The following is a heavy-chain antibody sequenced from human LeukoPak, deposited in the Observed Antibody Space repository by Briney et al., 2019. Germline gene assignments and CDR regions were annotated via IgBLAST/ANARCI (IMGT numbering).Heavy chain of an antibody. D-gene: IGHD5-12*01. CDR2: ISFSNSTL. Sequence: GGSLRLSCAASGFNVSYYSMNWVRQAPGKGLEWVSYISFSNSTLYYADSVRGRFTISRDNAKNSLSLQMNSLRAEDTAVYYCAGGGATSFDYWGQGIPVTVSS. V-gene: IGHV3-48*04. J-gene: IGHJ4*02. CDR3: AGGGATSFDY. CDR1: GFNVSYYS.